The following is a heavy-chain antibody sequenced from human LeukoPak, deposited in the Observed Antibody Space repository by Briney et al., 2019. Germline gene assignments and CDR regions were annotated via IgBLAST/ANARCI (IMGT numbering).Heavy chain of an antibody. CDR3: ARDASMINFDY. CDR1: GYTFTVYS. Sequence: GASGNVSCKASGYTFTVYSINWLRQAPGQGLEWMGWITTSTGKPTYAQGFTGRFVFSLDTSVSTTYLHINSLKAEDTAVYYCARDASMINFDYWGQGSLVTVSS. V-gene: IGHV7-4-1*02. CDR2: ITTSTGKP. J-gene: IGHJ4*02. D-gene: IGHD3-16*01.